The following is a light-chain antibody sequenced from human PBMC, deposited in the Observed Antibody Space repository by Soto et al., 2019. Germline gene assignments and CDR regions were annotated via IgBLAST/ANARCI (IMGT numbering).Light chain of an antibody. CDR3: QQYASSPVT. CDR2: GAS. V-gene: IGKV3-20*01. CDR1: QSVSNNY. Sequence: ILVTHSPGTLAFSPGDIASLSCRASQSVSNNYRAWHQQRPGQAPRLLIFGASNRATGVPDSFTGSASGTDFTLTISRLQPEDFALYFCQQYASSPVTFGGGTKVDIK. J-gene: IGKJ4*01.